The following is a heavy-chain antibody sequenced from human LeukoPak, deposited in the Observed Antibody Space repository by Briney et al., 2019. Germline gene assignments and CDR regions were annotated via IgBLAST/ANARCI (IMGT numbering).Heavy chain of an antibody. J-gene: IGHJ4*02. D-gene: IGHD2-15*01. CDR2: ISYDGSNK. CDR3: AKDRYRYCSGGSCPFDY. CDR1: GFTFSSYA. Sequence: GGSLRLSCAASGFTFSSYAMHWVRQAPGKGLEWVAVISYDGSNKYYADSVKGRFTISRDNSKNTLYLQMNSLRAEDTAVYYCAKDRYRYCSGGSCPFDYWGQGTLVTVSS. V-gene: IGHV3-30*04.